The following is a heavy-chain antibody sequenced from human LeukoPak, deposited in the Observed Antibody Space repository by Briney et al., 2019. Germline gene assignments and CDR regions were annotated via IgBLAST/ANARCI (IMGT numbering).Heavy chain of an antibody. D-gene: IGHD3-10*01. CDR3: ARDYTM. J-gene: IGHJ4*02. V-gene: IGHV3-48*01. CDR1: GFTFSGYS. Sequence: GGSLRLSCAASGFTFSGYSMNWVRQAPGKGLEWVSYIRSSGSPIYYADSVKGRFTISRDNAKNSVYLQMNSLRAEDTAVYYCARDYTMWGQGTLVTVSS. CDR2: IRSSGSPI.